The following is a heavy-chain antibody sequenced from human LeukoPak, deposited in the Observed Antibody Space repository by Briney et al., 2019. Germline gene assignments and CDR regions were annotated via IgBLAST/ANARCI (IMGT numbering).Heavy chain of an antibody. V-gene: IGHV3-23*01. Sequence: GGSLRPSRTASGFTFSTYVMSWVRQAPGKGLEWVASVSGSGTNTFCVDSVKGRFTISRDNSKNTLYLRMNSLRAEDTAVYYCAKGRSDSWYQFDYWGQGTLVTVSS. D-gene: IGHD6-13*01. CDR3: AKGRSDSWYQFDY. CDR2: VSGSGTNT. J-gene: IGHJ4*02. CDR1: GFTFSTYV.